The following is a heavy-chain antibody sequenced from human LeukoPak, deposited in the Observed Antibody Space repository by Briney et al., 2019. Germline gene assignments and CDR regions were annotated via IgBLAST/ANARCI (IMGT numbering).Heavy chain of an antibody. Sequence: SETLSLTWTVSGXSISSSSYYWGWIRQPPGKGLEWIGNIYYTGSTFYNPSLKSRVTISVDTSKNQFSLKLNSVSAADTAVYFCATLVYSSSWYVYFDFWGQGTLVTVSS. D-gene: IGHD6-13*01. CDR2: IYYTGST. CDR3: ATLVYSSSWYVYFDF. J-gene: IGHJ4*02. V-gene: IGHV4-39*01. CDR1: GXSISSSSYY.